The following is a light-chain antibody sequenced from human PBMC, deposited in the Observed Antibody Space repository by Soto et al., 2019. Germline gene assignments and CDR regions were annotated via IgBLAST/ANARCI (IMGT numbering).Light chain of an antibody. Sequence: EIVLTQSPATLSLSPGERATLSCRASQSVSSYLAWYQQKPGQAPRLLIYDASNRATGIPARFSGSGSGTDFTLTLSSLEPEDFAVYYCQQRSNWSWTFGQGTKV. V-gene: IGKV3-11*01. CDR3: QQRSNWSWT. J-gene: IGKJ1*01. CDR1: QSVSSY. CDR2: DAS.